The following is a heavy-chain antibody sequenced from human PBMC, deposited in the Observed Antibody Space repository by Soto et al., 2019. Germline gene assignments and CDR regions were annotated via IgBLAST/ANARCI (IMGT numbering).Heavy chain of an antibody. Sequence: SETLSLTCTVSGCSISSYYWSWIPQPPGKGLEWIGYIYYSGSTNYNPSLKSRVTISVDTSKNQFSLKLSSVTAADTAVYYCAREGYSSSWYVRDAFDIWGQGTMVTVS. J-gene: IGHJ3*02. V-gene: IGHV4-59*01. CDR3: AREGYSSSWYVRDAFDI. CDR1: GCSISSYY. D-gene: IGHD6-13*01. CDR2: IYYSGST.